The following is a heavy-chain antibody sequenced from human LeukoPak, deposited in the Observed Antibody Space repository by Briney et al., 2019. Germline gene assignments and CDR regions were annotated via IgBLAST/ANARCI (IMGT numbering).Heavy chain of an antibody. Sequence: PGGSLRLSCAASEFTFSSYSMNWVRQAPGKGLEWVSSISYNSGSIFYADSVKGRFTISRDNAKNSLFLQMSSLRAEDTAAYYCARGGTNTRYFDYWGQGTLVTVSS. V-gene: IGHV3-21*01. CDR1: EFTFSSYS. CDR3: ARGGTNTRYFDY. CDR2: ISYNSGSI. J-gene: IGHJ4*02. D-gene: IGHD1-7*01.